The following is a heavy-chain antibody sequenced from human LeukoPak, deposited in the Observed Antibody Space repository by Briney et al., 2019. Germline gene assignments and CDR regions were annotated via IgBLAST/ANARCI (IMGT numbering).Heavy chain of an antibody. D-gene: IGHD3-10*01. J-gene: IGHJ4*02. CDR2: IDPSDSYT. CDR1: GYTFTSYW. CDR3: ARRVGASYYYGSGSYNY. Sequence: GGSLQISCQGSGYTFTSYWISWARPLPGKGLEWMGRIDPSDSYTNYSPSFQGHVTISADKSISTAYLQWSSLKASDTAMYYCARRVGASYYYGSGSYNYWGQGTLVTVSS. V-gene: IGHV5-10-1*01.